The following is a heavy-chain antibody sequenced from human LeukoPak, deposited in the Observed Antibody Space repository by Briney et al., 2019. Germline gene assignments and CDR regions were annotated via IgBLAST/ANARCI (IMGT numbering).Heavy chain of an antibody. J-gene: IGHJ4*02. CDR2: ISTNNGNT. CDR3: ARGGITVARDYFDS. V-gene: IGHV1-18*01. Sequence: GASVKVSCKASGYTFTSYGISWVRQAPGQGLEWMGWISTNNGNTNYAQKVQGRVTMTTDTSTSTAYMELRSLRSDDTAVYYCARGGITVARDYFDSWGQGTLVTVSS. CDR1: GYTFTSYG. D-gene: IGHD6-19*01.